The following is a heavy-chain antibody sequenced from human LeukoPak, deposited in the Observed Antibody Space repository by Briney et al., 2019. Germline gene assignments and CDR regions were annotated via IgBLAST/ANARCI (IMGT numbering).Heavy chain of an antibody. CDR2: ISAYNGNT. D-gene: IGHD4-17*01. Sequence: ASVKVSCKASGYTFTSYGISWVRQAPGQGLEWMGWISAYNGNTNYAQKLQGRVTMTTDTSTSTAHMELRSLRSDDTAVYYCARLGGDYEYYFDYWGQGTLVTVSS. CDR3: ARLGGDYEYYFDY. V-gene: IGHV1-18*01. CDR1: GYTFTSYG. J-gene: IGHJ4*02.